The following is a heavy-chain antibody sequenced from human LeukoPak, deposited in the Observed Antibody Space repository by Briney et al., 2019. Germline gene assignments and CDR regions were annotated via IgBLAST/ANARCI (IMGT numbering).Heavy chain of an antibody. CDR3: ASGYYESSGYYPPEY. D-gene: IGHD3-22*01. CDR1: GGSISSGGYS. V-gene: IGHV4-30-2*01. Sequence: SETLSLTCAVSGGSISSGGYSWSWIRQPPGKGLEWIGYIYHSGSTYYNPSLKSRVTISVDRSKNQFSLKLSSVTAADTAVYYCASGYYESSGYYPPEYWGQGTLVTVSS. J-gene: IGHJ4*02. CDR2: IYHSGST.